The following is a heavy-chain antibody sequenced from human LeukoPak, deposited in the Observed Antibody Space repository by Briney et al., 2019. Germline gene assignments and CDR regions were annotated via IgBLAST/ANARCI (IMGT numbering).Heavy chain of an antibody. CDR1: GGSISSYY. CDR3: ARALKGYCSGGSCYSQNYFDY. CDR2: IYYSGST. J-gene: IGHJ4*02. V-gene: IGHV4-59*01. Sequence: SETLSLTCTVSGGSISSYYWSWIRQPPGKGLEWIGYIYYSGSTNYNPSLKSRVTISVDTSKNQFSLKLSSVTAADTAVYYCARALKGYCSGGSCYSQNYFDYWGQGTLVTVSS. D-gene: IGHD2-15*01.